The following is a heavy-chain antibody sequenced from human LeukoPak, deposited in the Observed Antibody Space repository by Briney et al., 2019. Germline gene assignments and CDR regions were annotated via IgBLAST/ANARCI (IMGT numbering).Heavy chain of an antibody. CDR2: INQSGST. D-gene: IGHD3-3*01. V-gene: IGHV4-34*01. CDR3: ARARGRITISLRALQSYNWFDP. Sequence: SETLSLTCAVYGGSFSGYYWSWIRQPPGKGLEWIGEINQSGSTNYNPSLKSRVTISLDTSKNQFSLELSYVTPADTAVYYGARARGRITISLRALQSYNWFDPWGQGTLVTVSS. CDR1: GGSFSGYY. J-gene: IGHJ5*02.